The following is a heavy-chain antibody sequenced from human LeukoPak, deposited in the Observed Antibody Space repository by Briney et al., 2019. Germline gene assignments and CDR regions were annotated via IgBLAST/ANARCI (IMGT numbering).Heavy chain of an antibody. CDR3: AKSHSEYYGSGSFNY. J-gene: IGHJ4*02. D-gene: IGHD3-10*01. Sequence: GGSLRLSCAASGFTFDDYAMHWVRQAPGKGLERVSGISWNSGSIGYADSVKGRFTISRDNAKNSLYLQMNSLRAEDMALYYCAKSHSEYYGSGSFNYWGQGTLVTVSS. CDR2: ISWNSGSI. V-gene: IGHV3-9*03. CDR1: GFTFDDYA.